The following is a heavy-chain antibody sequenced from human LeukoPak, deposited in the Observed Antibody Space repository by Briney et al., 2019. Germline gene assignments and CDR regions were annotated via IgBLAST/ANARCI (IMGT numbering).Heavy chain of an antibody. Sequence: SSETLSLTCAVSGYSISSGYYWGWIRQPPGKGLEWIGSIYHSGSTYYTPSLKSRVTISVDTSTNQFSLKLSSVTAADTAVYYCARQVAVVPAAIHWFDPWGQGTLVTVSS. CDR3: ARQVAVVPAAIHWFDP. CDR1: GYSISSGYY. V-gene: IGHV4-38-2*01. D-gene: IGHD2-2*02. CDR2: IYHSGST. J-gene: IGHJ5*02.